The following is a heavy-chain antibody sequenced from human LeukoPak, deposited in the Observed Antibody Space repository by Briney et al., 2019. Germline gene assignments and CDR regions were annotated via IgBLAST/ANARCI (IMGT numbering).Heavy chain of an antibody. CDR2: IGGDDNT. V-gene: IGHV3-23*01. J-gene: IGHJ4*02. CDR1: GFTFSSYA. D-gene: IGHD5-12*01. Sequence: GGSLRLSCAASGFTFSSYAMSWVRQAPGKGLEWASSIGGDDNTYYADSVKGRFTISRDNSKNTLYLQMNSLRAGDTAIYYCVKDRGYTGYDALDYWGQGTLVTVSS. CDR3: VKDRGYTGYDALDY.